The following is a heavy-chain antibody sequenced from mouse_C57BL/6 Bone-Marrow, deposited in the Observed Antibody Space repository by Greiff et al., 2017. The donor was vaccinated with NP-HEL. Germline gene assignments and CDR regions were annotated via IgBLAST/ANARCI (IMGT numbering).Heavy chain of an antibody. D-gene: IGHD2-3*01. CDR1: GYSITSGYY. V-gene: IGHV3-6*01. J-gene: IGHJ3*01. Sequence: EVQRVESGPGLVKPSQSLSLTCSVTGYSITSGYYWNWIRQFPGNQLEWMGYISYDGSNNYNPSLKNRISITPDTSKNQFFLKLNAVATEDTAAYYCAREGAYEGYYVGAYWGQGTLVTVSA. CDR2: ISYDGSN. CDR3: AREGAYEGYYVGAY.